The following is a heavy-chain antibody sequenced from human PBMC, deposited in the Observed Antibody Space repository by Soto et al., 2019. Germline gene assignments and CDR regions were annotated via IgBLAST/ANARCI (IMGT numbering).Heavy chain of an antibody. CDR2: TNTDGSST. Sequence: GGSLRLSCAASGFTFSTYWMHWVRQAPGKGLVWVSRTNTDGSSTTYADSVEGRFTISRDNAKNTLYLQMNSLRAEDTAVYYCAKYPWSNSEPYSFDYWGPGTLVTVSS. V-gene: IGHV3-74*01. J-gene: IGHJ4*02. CDR1: GFTFSTYW. CDR3: AKYPWSNSEPYSFDY. D-gene: IGHD4-4*01.